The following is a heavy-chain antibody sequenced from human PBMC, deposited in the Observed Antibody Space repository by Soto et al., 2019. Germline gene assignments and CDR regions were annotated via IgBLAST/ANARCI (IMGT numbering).Heavy chain of an antibody. V-gene: IGHV1-69*17. CDR1: GGYFSASA. CDR2: IIPMFGLA. CDR3: ARDATGSFGYFDL. J-gene: IGHJ2*01. Sequence: QVQLVQSGAEVKKPGSSVKVSCKASGGYFSASAISWVRQAPGQGLEWMGGIIPMFGLANYAQKFQGRITITADKSTSTAYMEVSSLRSEDTAMYYCARDATGSFGYFDLWGRGTLVSVSS. D-gene: IGHD1-26*01.